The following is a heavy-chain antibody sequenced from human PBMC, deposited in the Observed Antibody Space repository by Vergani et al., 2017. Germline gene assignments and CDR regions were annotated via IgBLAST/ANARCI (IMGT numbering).Heavy chain of an antibody. J-gene: IGHJ4*02. CDR2: IYTSGST. V-gene: IGHV4-4*02. CDR1: GGSISSSNW. Sequence: QVQLQESGPGLVKPSGTLSLTCAVSGGSISSSNWWSWVRQPPGKGLEWIGRIYTSGSTNYNPSLKSRVTISVDTSKNQFSLKLSSVTAADTAVYYCAREEYRTRMYSSSPGLFDYWGQGTLVTVSS. D-gene: IGHD6-13*01. CDR3: AREEYRTRMYSSSPGLFDY.